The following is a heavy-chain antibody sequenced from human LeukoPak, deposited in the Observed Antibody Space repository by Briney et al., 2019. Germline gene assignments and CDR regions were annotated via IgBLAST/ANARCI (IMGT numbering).Heavy chain of an antibody. Sequence: GGSLRLSCEGSGFIFSHYWMSWLRQAPGKEPEWVAIIKLFGDEQYYGDSVKGRFIISRDNARNLLYLQMHSLRADDTAMYYCARALTTDHSGRWFDPWGQWTLVTVSS. CDR2: IKLFGDEQ. D-gene: IGHD4-17*01. V-gene: IGHV3-7*01. CDR1: GFIFSHYW. CDR3: ARALTTDHSGRWFDP. J-gene: IGHJ5*02.